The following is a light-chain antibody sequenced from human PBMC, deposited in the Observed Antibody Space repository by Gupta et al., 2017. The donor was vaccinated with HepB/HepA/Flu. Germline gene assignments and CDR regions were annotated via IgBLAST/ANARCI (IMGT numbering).Light chain of an antibody. Sequence: SYALTQPPSVAVSPGQTARITCPGDALPKQYAYWYQQKPGQAPVRVIYKDSERPTGNPERFSGSSSGTTVTLTISGVQAEDEADYYCQSADSRGNYVFGTGTKVTVL. CDR2: KDS. V-gene: IGLV3-25*03. CDR3: QSADSRGNYV. J-gene: IGLJ1*01. CDR1: ALPKQY.